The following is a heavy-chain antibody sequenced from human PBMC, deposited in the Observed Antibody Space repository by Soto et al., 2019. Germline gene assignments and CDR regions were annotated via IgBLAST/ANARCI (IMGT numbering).Heavy chain of an antibody. J-gene: IGHJ4*02. CDR3: ARDRFRIAVAGSDLDY. Sequence: GGSLRLSCAASGFTFSSYSMNWVRQAPGKGLEWVSSISSSSSYIYYADSVKGRFTISRDNAKNSLYLQMNSLRAEDTAVYYCARDRFRIAVAGSDLDYWGQGTLVTVSS. V-gene: IGHV3-21*01. CDR2: ISSSSSYI. CDR1: GFTFSSYS. D-gene: IGHD6-19*01.